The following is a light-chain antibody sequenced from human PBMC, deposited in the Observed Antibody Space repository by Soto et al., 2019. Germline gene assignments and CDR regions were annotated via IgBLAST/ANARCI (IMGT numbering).Light chain of an antibody. V-gene: IGLV4-69*01. J-gene: IGLJ2*01. Sequence: QPVLTQSPSASASLGASVKLTCTLSSGHSSYAIACHQQQPEKGPRYLMKLNSDGSHSKGDGIPDRFSGSRSGAERYLTISGPQSEDEADYYCQTWGTGIEVFGGGTKLTVL. CDR1: SGHSSYA. CDR3: QTWGTGIEV. CDR2: LNSDGSH.